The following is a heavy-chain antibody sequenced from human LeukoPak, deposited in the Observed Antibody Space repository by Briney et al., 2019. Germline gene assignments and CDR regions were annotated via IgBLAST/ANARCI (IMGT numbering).Heavy chain of an antibody. V-gene: IGHV1-8*01. J-gene: IGHJ6*02. CDR2: MNPNSGNT. CDR1: GYTFTSYD. CDR3: ARGSLHCSSTSCYLGIYYYGMDV. Sequence: SVKVSCKASGYTFTSYDINWVRQATGQGLEWMGWMNPNSGNTGYAQKFQGRVTMTRNTSISTAYMELSSLRSEDTAVYYCARGSLHCSSTSCYLGIYYYGMDVWGQGTTVTVSS. D-gene: IGHD2-2*01.